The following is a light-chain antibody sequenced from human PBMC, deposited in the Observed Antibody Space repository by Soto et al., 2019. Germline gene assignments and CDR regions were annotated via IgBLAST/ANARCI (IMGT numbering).Light chain of an antibody. CDR2: GAS. Sequence: EIVLTQSPGTLSLSPGERATLSCRASQSVSSSYLAWYQQKPGQAPRLLIYGASSRATGIPDRFSGSGSGTDFTFTISRLEPEDFAVCYCQQYGSSPRTFGQGTKLEIK. V-gene: IGKV3-20*01. CDR1: QSVSSSY. CDR3: QQYGSSPRT. J-gene: IGKJ2*01.